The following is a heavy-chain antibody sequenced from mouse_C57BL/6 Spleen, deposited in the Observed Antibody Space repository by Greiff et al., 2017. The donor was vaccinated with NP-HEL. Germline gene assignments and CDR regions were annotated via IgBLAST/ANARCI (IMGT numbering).Heavy chain of an antibody. V-gene: IGHV1-22*01. Sequence: VQLLQSGPELVKPGASVKMSCTASGFTFTDYNMPWVKQSPGKGLEWIGFINPFNGGTSYTQKFKGKATLTVNKSSSTVYMELRSLTSEYSAVDYCARQSYGGSLDDWGQGTTLTVSS. CDR1: GFTFTDYN. CDR3: ARQSYGGSLDD. D-gene: IGHD1-1*01. J-gene: IGHJ2*01. CDR2: INPFNGGT.